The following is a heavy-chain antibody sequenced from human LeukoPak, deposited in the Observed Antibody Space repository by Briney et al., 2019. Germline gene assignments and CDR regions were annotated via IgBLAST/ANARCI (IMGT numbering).Heavy chain of an antibody. D-gene: IGHD2-15*01. CDR1: GFTFSHHS. CDR3: ARRGLQGFCSVNSCHSFFDS. Sequence: GGSLRLSCVASGFTFSHHSISWVRQAPGKGLEWVSAITASGGDTFCAESVEGRFSVSRDDSKSTVFLQMSSLTADDTGIYFCARRGLQGFCSVNSCHSFFDSWGRGTRVIVSS. V-gene: IGHV3-23*01. CDR2: ITASGGDT. J-gene: IGHJ5*01.